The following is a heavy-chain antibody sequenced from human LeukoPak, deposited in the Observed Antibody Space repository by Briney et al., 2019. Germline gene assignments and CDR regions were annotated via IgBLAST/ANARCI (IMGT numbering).Heavy chain of an antibody. D-gene: IGHD1-1*01. V-gene: IGHV3-30-3*01. Sequence: HPGGSLRLSCAASGFTFESYTIHWVRQAPGKGLESVALVSYGGCNKYYIDSGKGRFTISRDNSKNTLYLQMNSLKPEDTAVYYCARDRSGPGYRFDYWGQGTLVTVSS. J-gene: IGHJ4*02. CDR1: GFTFESYT. CDR3: ARDRSGPGYRFDY. CDR2: VSYGGCNK.